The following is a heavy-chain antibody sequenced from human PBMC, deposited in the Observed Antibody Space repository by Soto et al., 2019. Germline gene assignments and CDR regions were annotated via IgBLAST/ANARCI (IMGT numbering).Heavy chain of an antibody. D-gene: IGHD3-10*01. Sequence: GGSLRLSCTASGFNFHSYSMNWVRQAPGKGLEWVASASTSSSLIYHGDSVKGRFTISRDNAKKTLYLQMSSLRVEDTAVYYCARDDGFISVGYGMDVWGQGTTVTVSS. CDR2: ASTSSSLI. CDR3: ARDDGFISVGYGMDV. V-gene: IGHV3-21*01. CDR1: GFNFHSYS. J-gene: IGHJ6*02.